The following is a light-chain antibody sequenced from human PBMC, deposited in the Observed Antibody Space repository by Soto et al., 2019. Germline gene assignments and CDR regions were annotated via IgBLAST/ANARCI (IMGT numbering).Light chain of an antibody. Sequence: IVLTQSPGSLSLSPWEGATLSCRASQSVTTNLAWYQHKPGQSPRLLISDASTGASGIPPRFSGSGSGTDFTLTISSLEPEDFAVYYCQQRSNWPLTFGGGTKVDIK. V-gene: IGKV3-11*01. J-gene: IGKJ4*01. CDR1: QSVTTN. CDR3: QQRSNWPLT. CDR2: DAS.